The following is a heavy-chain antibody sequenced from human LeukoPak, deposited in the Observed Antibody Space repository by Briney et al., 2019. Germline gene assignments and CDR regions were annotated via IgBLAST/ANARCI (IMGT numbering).Heavy chain of an antibody. V-gene: IGHV3-49*04. CDR2: IRSNAYGGTA. D-gene: IGHD2/OR15-2a*01. Sequence: PGGSLRLSCATSGFTFGDYAMNWVRQAPGKGLEWVCLIRSNAYGGTAQYAASIRGSFSISRDDSKSIAYLQVNRVNTADIAVSYCTRGGQLRGMGYFSAYSGQRALLTVSS. CDR1: GFTFGDYA. J-gene: IGHJ4*02. CDR3: TRGGQLRGMGYFSAY.